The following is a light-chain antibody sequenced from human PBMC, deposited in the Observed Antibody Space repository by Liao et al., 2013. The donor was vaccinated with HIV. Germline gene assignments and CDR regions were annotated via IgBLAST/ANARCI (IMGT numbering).Light chain of an antibody. CDR1: NIGNLD. CDR2: HDS. Sequence: GSVAPGQSAKVTCGADNIGNLDVHWYQQKPGQAPVMVISHDSERPSGIPERFSGSKSGNTATLTIRGTQAMDEAEYYCKVWDSFSTFVFGTGTKVTVL. V-gene: IGLV3-21*01. J-gene: IGLJ1*01. CDR3: KVWDSFSTFV.